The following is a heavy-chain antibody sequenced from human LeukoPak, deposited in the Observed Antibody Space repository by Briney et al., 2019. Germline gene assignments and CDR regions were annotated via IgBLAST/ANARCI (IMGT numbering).Heavy chain of an antibody. Sequence: GGSLRLSCAASGFTFSSYWMSWVRLAPGKGLEWVAVISYDGSNKYYADSVKGRFTISRDDSKNTLYLQMNSLRAEDTAVYYCARGGDSSVFWGQGTLVTVSS. CDR2: ISYDGSNK. J-gene: IGHJ4*02. CDR1: GFTFSSYW. CDR3: ARGGDSSVF. D-gene: IGHD3-22*01. V-gene: IGHV3-30-3*01.